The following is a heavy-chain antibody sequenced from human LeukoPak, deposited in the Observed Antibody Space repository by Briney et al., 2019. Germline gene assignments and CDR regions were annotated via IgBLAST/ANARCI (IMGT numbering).Heavy chain of an antibody. Sequence: GASVKVSCKASGYTFTSYYMHWVRQAPGQGLEGMGIINPSGGSTSYAQKFQGRVTMTRDTSASTVYMELSSLRSEDTAVYYCASSTFRTRPVIAAAGIAHAFDIWGQGTMVTVSS. CDR3: ASSTFRTRPVIAAAGIAHAFDI. D-gene: IGHD6-13*01. CDR2: INPSGGST. V-gene: IGHV1-46*01. CDR1: GYTFTSYY. J-gene: IGHJ3*02.